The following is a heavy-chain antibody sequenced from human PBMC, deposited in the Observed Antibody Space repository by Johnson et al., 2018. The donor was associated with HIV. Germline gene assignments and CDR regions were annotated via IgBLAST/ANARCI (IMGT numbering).Heavy chain of an antibody. J-gene: IGHJ3*02. CDR2: IRYDGSNK. CDR3: ARGGRVYDSSGYYAFDI. D-gene: IGHD3-22*01. CDR1: GFTFSSYG. Sequence: QVQLVESGGGVVQPGGSLRLSCAASGFTFSSYGMHWVRQAPGKGLEWVAFIRYDGSNKYFADSVKGRFTISRDNSKNTVYLQMNSLRPYDTAVYYCARGGRVYDSSGYYAFDIWGQGTMVTVSS. V-gene: IGHV3-30*02.